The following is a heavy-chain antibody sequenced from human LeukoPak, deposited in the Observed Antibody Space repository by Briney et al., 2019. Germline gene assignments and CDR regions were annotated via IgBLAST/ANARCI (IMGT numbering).Heavy chain of an antibody. V-gene: IGHV1-18*01. CDR3: ARVNMVRGVTLLDY. CDR2: ISAYNGNT. J-gene: IGHJ4*02. D-gene: IGHD3-10*01. Sequence: ASVKVSCKASGYTFTSYGISWVRQAPGQGLEWMGWISAYNGNTNYAQKLQGRVTMTTDTSTSTAYMELRSLRSDDTAVYYCARVNMVRGVTLLDYWGQGTLVTVPS. CDR1: GYTFTSYG.